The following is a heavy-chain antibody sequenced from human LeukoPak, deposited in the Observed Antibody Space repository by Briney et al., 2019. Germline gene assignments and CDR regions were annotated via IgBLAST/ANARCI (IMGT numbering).Heavy chain of an antibody. CDR1: GFTFSSYW. CDR3: ARGPIRLTYYDILTGYYDY. D-gene: IGHD3-9*01. Sequence: GGSLRLSCAASGFTFSSYWMTWVRQAPGKGLQWVANIKHDGSEGFYVDSVKGRFTISRDNAKNSVYLQMNSLRAEDTAVYYCARGPIRLTYYDILTGYYDYWGQGTLVTVSS. J-gene: IGHJ4*02. CDR2: IKHDGSEG. V-gene: IGHV3-7*01.